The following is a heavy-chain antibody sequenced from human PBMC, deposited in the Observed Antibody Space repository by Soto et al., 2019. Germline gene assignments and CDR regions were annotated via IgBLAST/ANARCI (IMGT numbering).Heavy chain of an antibody. CDR2: IYPGDSET. CDR1: GDDFARTW. D-gene: IGHD5-12*01. J-gene: IGHJ4*02. CDR3: ARLVGAYDSYFDH. Sequence: XESLKISFKAAGDDFARTWIGWVRQLPGKGLDWLGIIYPGDSETRYSPSFRGQVTFSVDMSISTAYLQWSSLKTSDIAIYYCARLVGAYDSYFDHWGQGTRVTVSS. V-gene: IGHV5-51*01.